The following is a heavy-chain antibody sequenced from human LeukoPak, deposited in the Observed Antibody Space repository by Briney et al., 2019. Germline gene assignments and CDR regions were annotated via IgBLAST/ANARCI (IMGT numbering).Heavy chain of an antibody. D-gene: IGHD3-3*01. CDR3: ARGLQLRFLEWLPLPGDAFDI. J-gene: IGHJ3*02. CDR1: GGSISSGDYY. CDR2: IYYSGST. V-gene: IGHV4-61*08. Sequence: ASQTLSLTCTVSGGSISSGDYYWSWIRQPPGKGLEWIGYIYYSGSTNYNPSLKSRVTISVDTSKNQFSLKLSSVTAADTAVYYCARGLQLRFLEWLPLPGDAFDIWGQGTMVTVSS.